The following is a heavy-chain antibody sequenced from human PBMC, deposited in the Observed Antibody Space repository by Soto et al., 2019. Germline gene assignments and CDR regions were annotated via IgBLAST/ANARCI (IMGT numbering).Heavy chain of an antibody. D-gene: IGHD3-22*01. CDR3: ARSGSPYYYDSSGHSRAFDI. CDR1: GGSISSGGYS. J-gene: IGHJ3*02. Sequence: KPSETLSLTCAVSGGSISSGGYSWSWIRQPPGKGLEWIGYIYHSGSTYYNPSLKSRVTISVDRSKNQFSLKLSSVTAADTAVYYCARSGSPYYYDSSGHSRAFDIWGQGTMVTVSS. CDR2: IYHSGST. V-gene: IGHV4-30-2*01.